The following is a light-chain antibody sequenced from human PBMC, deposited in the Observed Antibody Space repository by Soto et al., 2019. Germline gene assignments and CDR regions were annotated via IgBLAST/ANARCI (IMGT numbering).Light chain of an antibody. CDR1: QTISSW. Sequence: DIQMTQSPSTLSGSVVDIVTITCRASQTISSWLAWYQQKPGKAPKLLIYKASTLKSGVPSRFSGSGSGTEFTLTISSLQPDDFATYFCQQYHSYSWTFGQGTKVDIK. CDR3: QQYHSYSWT. J-gene: IGKJ1*01. CDR2: KAS. V-gene: IGKV1-5*03.